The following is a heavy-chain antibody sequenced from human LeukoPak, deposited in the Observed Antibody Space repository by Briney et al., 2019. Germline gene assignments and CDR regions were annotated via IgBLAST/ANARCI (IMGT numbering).Heavy chain of an antibody. CDR2: IYYSGST. J-gene: IGHJ6*02. CDR1: GGSISSSSYY. D-gene: IGHD2-15*01. CDR3: ARVDSYCSGEGCYYYYGMDV. V-gene: IGHV4-39*01. Sequence: SETLSLTCTVSGGSISSSSYYWGWIRQPPGKGLEWIGSIYYSGSTYYNPSLKSRVTISVDTSKNQFSLKLSSVTAADTAVYYCARVDSYCSGEGCYYYYGMDVWGQGTTVTVSS.